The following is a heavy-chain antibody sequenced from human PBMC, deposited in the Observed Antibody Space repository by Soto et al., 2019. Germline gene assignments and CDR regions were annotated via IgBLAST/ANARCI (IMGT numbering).Heavy chain of an antibody. J-gene: IGHJ4*02. V-gene: IGHV3-15*04. CDR2: IVRKSDGGAT. D-gene: IGHD2-2*01. CDR3: AAGTGRTDFDY. CDR1: GFAFSNAW. Sequence: EVQLVESGGGLVKPGASLRLSCAASGFAFSNAWMNWVRQAPGKGLEWVGRIVRKSDGGATDYTAPVKDRFIVSRDDSKTTLYLQLNSLKTEDTAVYYCAAGTGRTDFDYWGQGTLVTVSS.